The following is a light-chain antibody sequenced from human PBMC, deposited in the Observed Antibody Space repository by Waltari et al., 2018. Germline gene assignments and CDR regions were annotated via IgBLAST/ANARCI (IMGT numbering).Light chain of an antibody. J-gene: IGLJ3*02. V-gene: IGLV1-47*01. CDR2: TNN. Sequence: QSVLTQPPSASGTPGQRVTIPCSGSRTNIGSNYVYWYQQLSGMAPKILIFTNNRRPSGGPDRCAGSKSGTSASLAISGLRSEDEGDYYCASWDDSLSVLLFGGGTKLTVL. CDR1: RTNIGSNY. CDR3: ASWDDSLSVLL.